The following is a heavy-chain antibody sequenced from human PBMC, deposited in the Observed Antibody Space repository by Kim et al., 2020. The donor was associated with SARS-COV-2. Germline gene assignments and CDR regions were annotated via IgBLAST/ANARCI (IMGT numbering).Heavy chain of an antibody. D-gene: IGHD3-9*01. Sequence: GGSLRLSCAASGFTFSSYGMHWVRQAPGKGLEWVAVIWYDGSNKYYADSVKGRFTISRDNSKNTLYLQMNSLRAEDTAVYYCAKDPGLLLVGTYYYYGMDVWGQGTTVTVSS. V-gene: IGHV3-33*06. J-gene: IGHJ6*02. CDR2: IWYDGSNK. CDR1: GFTFSSYG. CDR3: AKDPGLLLVGTYYYYGMDV.